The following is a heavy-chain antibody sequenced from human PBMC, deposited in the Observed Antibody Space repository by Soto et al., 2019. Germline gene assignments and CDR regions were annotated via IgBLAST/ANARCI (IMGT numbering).Heavy chain of an antibody. CDR1: GFTFSNYA. D-gene: IGHD3-3*01. CDR2: ISYDGSNK. V-gene: IGHV3-30-3*01. CDR3: AREYDACDY. Sequence: QVQLVESGGGVVQPGRSLRLSCVGSGFTFSNYAVHWVRRAPGKGLEWVAVISYDGSNKYYADSVKGRFTISRDNSKNTVYLQMNSLRPEDTAVYYCAREYDACDYWGQGTLVTVSS. J-gene: IGHJ4*02.